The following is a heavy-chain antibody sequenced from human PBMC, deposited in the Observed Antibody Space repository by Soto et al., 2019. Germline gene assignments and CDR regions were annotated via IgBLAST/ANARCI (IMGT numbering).Heavy chain of an antibody. J-gene: IGHJ2*01. V-gene: IGHV1-2*02. Sequence: ASVKVSCKTYGYTFSNYFLHWVRQAPGQGPGWMGFVNPKRGGTEYAQKFQGRVTMTRDTSINTVYLDLSRLTSDDTAIYYCARDSGIPGRFWYFDIWGRGTLVTVSS. CDR1: GYTFSNYF. CDR3: ARDSGIPGRFWYFDI. D-gene: IGHD3-3*01. CDR2: VNPKRGGT.